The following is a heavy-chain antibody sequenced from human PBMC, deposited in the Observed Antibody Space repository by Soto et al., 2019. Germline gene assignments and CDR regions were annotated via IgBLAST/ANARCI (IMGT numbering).Heavy chain of an antibody. CDR3: ARDRAVAAALLRNYYYAMDV. V-gene: IGHV1-3*01. Sequence: ASVKVSCKASGYTFTSYAIHWVRQAPGQRLEWMGWINYGNGNAEYSQKFRGRVTITRDRSASTAYMDLSSLRSEDSAVYYCARDRAVAAALLRNYYYAMDVWGQGTTVTVSS. CDR2: INYGNGNA. CDR1: GYTFTSYA. D-gene: IGHD2-2*01. J-gene: IGHJ6*02.